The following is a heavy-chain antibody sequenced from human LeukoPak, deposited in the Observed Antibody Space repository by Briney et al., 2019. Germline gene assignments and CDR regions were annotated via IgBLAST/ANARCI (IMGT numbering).Heavy chain of an antibody. CDR2: IHHSGTT. CDR1: GGSFSGYY. CDR3: ARVTGYMTEDYFDY. Sequence: SETLSLTCAVYGGSFSGYYWTWIRQPPGKGLEWIGEIHHSGTTNYNPSLKSRVTISVDTSKNQFSLRLSSVTAADTAVYYCARVTGYMTEDYFDYWGQGTLITVSS. J-gene: IGHJ4*02. D-gene: IGHD6-13*01. V-gene: IGHV4-34*01.